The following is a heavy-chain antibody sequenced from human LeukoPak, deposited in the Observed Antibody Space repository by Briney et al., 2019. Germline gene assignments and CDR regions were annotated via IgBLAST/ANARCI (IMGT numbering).Heavy chain of an antibody. CDR2: ISGSGRTM. V-gene: IGHV3-48*03. Sequence: GGSLRLSCAAFGFTFSSYEMNWVRQAPGKGLEGVSYISGSGRTMSYADSVKGRFTISRDNAKNSLYLQMNSLRVEDTAVYHCARGGLYGYDVFDYWGQGTLVTVSS. D-gene: IGHD5-12*01. CDR1: GFTFSSYE. J-gene: IGHJ4*02. CDR3: ARGGLYGYDVFDY.